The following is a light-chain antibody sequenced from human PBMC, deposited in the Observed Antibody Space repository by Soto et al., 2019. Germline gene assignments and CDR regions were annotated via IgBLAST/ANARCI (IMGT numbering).Light chain of an antibody. CDR3: QQYSTEST. Sequence: DVEMTQSPSTLPTSIGDRVTITCRASQNVSNLLAWYHQKPGQAPKLLIYKASSLESGVPSRFSASGSGTDFTLTISSLPSDDFATYCWQQYSTESTFGQGTKLEIK. V-gene: IGKV1-5*03. CDR1: QNVSNL. CDR2: KAS. J-gene: IGKJ2*01.